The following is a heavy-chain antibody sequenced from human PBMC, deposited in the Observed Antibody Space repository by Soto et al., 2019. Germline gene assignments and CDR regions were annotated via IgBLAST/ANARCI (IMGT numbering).Heavy chain of an antibody. V-gene: IGHV5-51*01. CDR3: SREAYHFDTNTFGY. CDR2: IYPGDSDI. D-gene: IGHD3-22*01. CDR1: GYSFPTYW. Sequence: PGESLKISCKGSGYSFPTYWIGWGRQMPGKGLEWMGDIYPGDSDIRFSPSFQGQVTISTDMSLSTAYLQWSSLRVSDTDMYYCSREAYHFDTNTFGYWGQGTLVTVSS. J-gene: IGHJ4*02.